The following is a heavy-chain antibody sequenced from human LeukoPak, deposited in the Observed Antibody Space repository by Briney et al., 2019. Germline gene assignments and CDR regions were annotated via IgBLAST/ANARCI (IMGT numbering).Heavy chain of an antibody. D-gene: IGHD3-3*01. CDR2: IWYDGSNK. CDR3: ARGAPYYDFWSGYYFAY. Sequence: GGSLRLSCAASGFTFSSYGMHWVRQAPGKGLEWVAVIWYDGSNKYYADSVKGRFTISRDNSKSTLYLQMNSLRAEDTAVYYCARGAPYYDFWSGYYFAYWGQGTLVTVSS. V-gene: IGHV3-33*01. CDR1: GFTFSSYG. J-gene: IGHJ4*02.